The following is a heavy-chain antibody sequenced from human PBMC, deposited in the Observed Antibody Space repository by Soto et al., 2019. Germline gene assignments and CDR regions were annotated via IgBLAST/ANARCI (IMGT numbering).Heavy chain of an antibody. CDR1: GYSFATYW. V-gene: IGHV5-51*01. Sequence: PGESLKISCKGSGYSFATYWIGWVRQMPGKGLEWMGIIYPGDSDTRYSPSFQGQVTISADKSINTAYLQWSSLKASDTAMYYCATGGYCGSTSCYNFFDYGGQGSLVTVSS. CDR3: ATGGYCGSTSCYNFFDY. J-gene: IGHJ4*02. D-gene: IGHD2-2*02. CDR2: IYPGDSDT.